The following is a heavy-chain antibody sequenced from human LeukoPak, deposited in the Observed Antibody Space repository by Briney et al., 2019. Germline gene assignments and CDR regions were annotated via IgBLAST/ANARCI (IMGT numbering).Heavy chain of an antibody. CDR2: IYPGDSDT. J-gene: IGHJ4*02. D-gene: IGHD5-24*01. V-gene: IGHV5-51*01. Sequence: GESLKISCKGSGYSFTSYWIGWVRQMPGKGLGWMGIIYPGDSDTRCSPSFQGQVTISADKSISTAYLQWSSLKASDTAMYYCARPREMATITGPVDYWGQGTLVTVSS. CDR1: GYSFTSYW. CDR3: ARPREMATITGPVDY.